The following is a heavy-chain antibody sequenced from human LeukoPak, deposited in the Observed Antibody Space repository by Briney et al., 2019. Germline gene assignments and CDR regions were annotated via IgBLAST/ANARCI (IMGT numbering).Heavy chain of an antibody. J-gene: IGHJ3*02. CDR3: AILTAPTGDAFDI. Sequence: PGASVKVSCKASGGTFSSYAISWVRQAPGQGLEWMGGIIPIFGTANYAQKFQGRVTITTDESTSTAYMELSSLRSEDTAVYYCAILTAPTGDAFDIWGQGTVVTVSS. CDR2: IIPIFGTA. V-gene: IGHV1-69*05. CDR1: GGTFSSYA. D-gene: IGHD4-17*01.